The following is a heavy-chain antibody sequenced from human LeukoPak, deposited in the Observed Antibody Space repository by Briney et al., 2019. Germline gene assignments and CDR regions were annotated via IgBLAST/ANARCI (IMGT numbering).Heavy chain of an antibody. CDR1: GGSISSSNLY. CDR3: ARAYSSSWYRAIYYYYYYMDV. CDR2: FYYSGNT. V-gene: IGHV4-39*07. J-gene: IGHJ6*03. D-gene: IGHD6-13*01. Sequence: SETLSLTCTVSGGSISSSNLYWGWIRQPPGKGLEWIGSFYYSGNTYYNPSLKSRVTISVDTSKNQFSLKLSSVTAADTAVYYCARAYSSSWYRAIYYYYYYMDVWGKGTTVTVSS.